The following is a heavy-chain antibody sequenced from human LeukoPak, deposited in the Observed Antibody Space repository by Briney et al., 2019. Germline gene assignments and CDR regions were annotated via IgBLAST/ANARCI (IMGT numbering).Heavy chain of an antibody. D-gene: IGHD1-1*01. CDR2: IYYRGIT. CDR1: GGSISSSSYY. J-gene: IGHJ5*02. Sequence: SETLSLTCTVSGGSISSSSYYWGWIRQPPGKGLEWIGSIYYRGITYYNPSLKSRVTISVDTSKNQFSLKLSSVTAADTAVYYCASNWNPNWFDPWGQGTLVTVSS. V-gene: IGHV4-39*07. CDR3: ASNWNPNWFDP.